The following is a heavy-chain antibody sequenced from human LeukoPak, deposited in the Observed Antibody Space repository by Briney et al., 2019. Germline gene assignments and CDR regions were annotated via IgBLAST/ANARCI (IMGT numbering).Heavy chain of an antibody. V-gene: IGHV1-2*02. CDR2: INPNSGGT. CDR3: ARDLHRYSSYYFDY. D-gene: IGHD5-18*01. CDR1: GYTFTSYD. Sequence: GASVKVSCKASGYTFTSYDISWVRQAPGQGLEWMGWINPNSGGTNYAQKFQGRVTMTRDTSISTAYMELSRLRSDDTAVYYCARDLHRYSSYYFDYWGQGTLVTVSS. J-gene: IGHJ4*02.